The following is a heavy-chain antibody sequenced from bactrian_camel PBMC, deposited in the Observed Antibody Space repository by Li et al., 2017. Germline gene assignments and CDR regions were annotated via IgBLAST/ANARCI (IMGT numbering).Heavy chain of an antibody. CDR1: GYTDMNSC. D-gene: IGHD1*01. V-gene: IGHV3S55*01. CDR3: ASHRGLFGRCADDMRDSSTWS. Sequence: QVQLVESGGGSVQAGGSLTLSCAVSGYTDMNSCMAWFRQAPGAERAGVAAIDSDGSTHYARSVAGRFTIARDNAKNTLILRMNGLKPEDTAMYYCASHRGLFGRCADDMRDSSTWSWGQGTQVTVS. CDR2: IDSDGST. J-gene: IGHJ6*01.